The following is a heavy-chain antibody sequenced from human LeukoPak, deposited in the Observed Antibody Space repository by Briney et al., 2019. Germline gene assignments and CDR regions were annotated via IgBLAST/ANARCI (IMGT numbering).Heavy chain of an antibody. Sequence: GGSLRLSCAASGFTFSNYAMSWVRQAPGKGLEWVSAISGSGGSTYYADSVKGRFTISRDNSKNTLYLQMNSLRVEDTAVYYCAKDKVEVGSVRWFDYWGQGTLVTVSS. J-gene: IGHJ4*02. V-gene: IGHV3-23*01. CDR1: GFTFSNYA. CDR2: ISGSGGST. CDR3: AKDKVEVGSVRWFDY. D-gene: IGHD1-26*01.